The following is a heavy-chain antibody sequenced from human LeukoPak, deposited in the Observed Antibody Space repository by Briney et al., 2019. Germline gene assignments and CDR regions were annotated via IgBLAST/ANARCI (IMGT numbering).Heavy chain of an antibody. V-gene: IGHV3-30*18. CDR3: AKLGSVVVPAAPFDY. J-gene: IGHJ4*02. CDR2: ISYDGSNK. CDR1: GFTFSSYG. D-gene: IGHD2-2*01. Sequence: GGSLRLSCAASGFTFSSYGMHWVRQAPGKGLEWVAVISYDGSNKYYADSVRGRFTISRDNSKNTLYLQMNSLRAEDTAVYYCAKLGSVVVPAAPFDYWGQGILVTVSS.